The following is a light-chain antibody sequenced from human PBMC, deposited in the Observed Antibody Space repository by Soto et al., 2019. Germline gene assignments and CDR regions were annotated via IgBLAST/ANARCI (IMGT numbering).Light chain of an antibody. CDR3: MESLQTPGT. J-gene: IGKJ1*01. CDR1: QCLLHTNGNTY. Sequence: ILMTQSPVSRLVTVGEAASISCRSSQCLLHTNGNTYLDWYVQKPGQSPQLLIYLGSNRASGAPDRFSGSGSGTDFTMKISRVEAEDVGVYYCMESLQTPGTFGQGNKVDNK. CDR2: LGS. V-gene: IGKV2-28*01.